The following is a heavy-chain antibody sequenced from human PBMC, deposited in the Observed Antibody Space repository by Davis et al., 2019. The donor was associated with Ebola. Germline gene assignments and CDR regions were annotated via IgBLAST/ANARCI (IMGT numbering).Heavy chain of an antibody. Sequence: PSETLSLTCTVSGGSIRSYYWSWIRQPPGKGLEYIGYIYYSGSTNYNPSLKSRVTISVDTSKNQFSLKLSSVTAADTAVYYCTRVDGDYPVDWYFDLWGRGTLVTVSS. CDR1: GGSIRSYY. J-gene: IGHJ2*01. CDR3: TRVDGDYPVDWYFDL. D-gene: IGHD4-17*01. CDR2: IYYSGST. V-gene: IGHV4-59*01.